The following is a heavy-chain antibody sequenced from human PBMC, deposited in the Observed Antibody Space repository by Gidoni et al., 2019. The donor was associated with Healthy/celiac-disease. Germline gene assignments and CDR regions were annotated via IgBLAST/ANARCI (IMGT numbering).Heavy chain of an antibody. V-gene: IGHV4-34*01. CDR1: GGSFSGYY. CDR3: ARVRGNSAYYYYYYMDV. D-gene: IGHD2-21*02. Sequence: QVQLQQWGAGLLKPSETLSLTCAVYGGSFSGYYWSWIRQPPGKGLEWIGEINHSGSTNYNPSLKSRVTISVDTSKNQFSLKLSSVTAADTAVYYCARVRGNSAYYYYYYMDVWGKGTTVTVSS. CDR2: INHSGST. J-gene: IGHJ6*03.